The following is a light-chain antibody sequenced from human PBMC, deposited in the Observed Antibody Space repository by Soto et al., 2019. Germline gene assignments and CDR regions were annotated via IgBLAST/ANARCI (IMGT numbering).Light chain of an antibody. Sequence: QSVLTQPPSVSGAPGHRVTISCTGSSSNIGAGYDVHWYQQLPGTAPKLLIYGNSNRPSGVPDRFSGSKSGTSASLAITGLQAEDEADYYCQSYDSSLRGSYVFGTGTKVTVL. J-gene: IGLJ1*01. CDR1: SSNIGAGYD. CDR2: GNS. CDR3: QSYDSSLRGSYV. V-gene: IGLV1-40*01.